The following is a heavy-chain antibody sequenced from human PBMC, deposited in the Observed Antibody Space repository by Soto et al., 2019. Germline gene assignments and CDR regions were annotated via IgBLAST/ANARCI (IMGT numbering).Heavy chain of an antibody. D-gene: IGHD6-13*01. V-gene: IGHV3-33*01. Sequence: QVQLVESGGGVVQPEKSLRVSCAASGFTFSGHAMHWVRQAPGKGLEWVAQIWGNGKNQYYSDSVKGRFTVSRDNSKNMVSLQMVSLRAEDTAVYYCARDGQQGTPYGMDVWGQGTTVTVSS. CDR2: IWGNGKNQ. CDR1: GFTFSGHA. J-gene: IGHJ6*02. CDR3: ARDGQQGTPYGMDV.